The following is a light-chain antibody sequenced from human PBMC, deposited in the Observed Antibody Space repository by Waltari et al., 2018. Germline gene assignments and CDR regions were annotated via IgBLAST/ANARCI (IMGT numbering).Light chain of an antibody. CDR1: QSVSSY. Sequence: EIVLTQSPATLSLSPGERATLACRASQSVSSYLAWYQQKPGQAPRLLSYDSSNRATGIPARFSGSGSGTDFTLTISSLEPEDFAVYYCQQRSNWLTFGGGTKVEIK. J-gene: IGKJ4*01. CDR3: QQRSNWLT. CDR2: DSS. V-gene: IGKV3-11*01.